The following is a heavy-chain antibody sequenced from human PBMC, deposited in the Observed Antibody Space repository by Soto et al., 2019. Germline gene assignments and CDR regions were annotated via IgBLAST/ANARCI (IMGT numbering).Heavy chain of an antibody. V-gene: IGHV1-46*01. CDR3: ARDSLVTGTTFQGAFYFDY. D-gene: IGHD1-7*01. CDR1: GYTFTSYY. J-gene: IGHJ4*02. Sequence: ASVKVSCKASGYTFTSYYMHWVRQAPGQGLEWMGIINPSGGGTSYAQKFQGRVTMTRDTSTSTVYMELSSLRSEDTAVYYCARDSLVTGTTFQGAFYFDYWGQGTLVTVSS. CDR2: INPSGGGT.